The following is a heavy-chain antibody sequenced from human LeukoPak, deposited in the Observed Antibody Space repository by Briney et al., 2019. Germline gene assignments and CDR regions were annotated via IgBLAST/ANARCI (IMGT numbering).Heavy chain of an antibody. J-gene: IGHJ3*02. CDR1: GGSISSYH. Sequence: SETLSLTCTVSGGSISSYHWSWIRQPPGKGLEWIGYIYYSGSTNYNPSLKSRVTISVDTSKNQFSLKLSSVTAADTAVYYCARRIGYYDSSGYAHDAFDIWGQGTMVTVSS. D-gene: IGHD3-22*01. CDR3: ARRIGYYDSSGYAHDAFDI. CDR2: IYYSGST. V-gene: IGHV4-59*08.